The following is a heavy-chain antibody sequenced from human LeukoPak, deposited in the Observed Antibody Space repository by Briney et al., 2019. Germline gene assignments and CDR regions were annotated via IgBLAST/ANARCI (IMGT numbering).Heavy chain of an antibody. V-gene: IGHV4-59*08. CDR2: VDHTGST. Sequence: SETLSLTCTVSDDSITMYYWTWIRQPPGKGLEWIGYVDHTGSTRFNPSLHGRVSISRDTSKNFFSLRLRSVTAADTAVYYCVRHSGWYFGYWGQGTLVTVSS. D-gene: IGHD6-19*01. J-gene: IGHJ4*02. CDR1: DDSITMYY. CDR3: VRHSGWYFGY.